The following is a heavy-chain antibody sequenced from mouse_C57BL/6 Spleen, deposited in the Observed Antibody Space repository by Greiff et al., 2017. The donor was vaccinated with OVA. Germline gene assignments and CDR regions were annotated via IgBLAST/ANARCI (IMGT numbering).Heavy chain of an antibody. CDR1: GFTFSSYA. Sequence: EVMLVESGEGLVKPGGSLKLSCAASGFTFSSYAMSWVRQTPEKRLEWVAYISSGGDYIYYADTVKGRFTISRDNAWNTLYLQMSSLESEDTAMYYCTRDGGNYDAWFAYWGQGTLVTVSA. J-gene: IGHJ3*01. CDR2: ISSGGDYI. V-gene: IGHV5-9-1*02. D-gene: IGHD2-4*01. CDR3: TRDGGNYDAWFAY.